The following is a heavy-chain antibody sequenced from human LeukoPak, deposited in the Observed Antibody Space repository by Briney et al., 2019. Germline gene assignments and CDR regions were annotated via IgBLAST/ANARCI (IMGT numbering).Heavy chain of an antibody. V-gene: IGHV3-30*18. CDR1: GFTFSSYG. CDR3: AKDWHRAMVFGLDY. D-gene: IGHD5-18*01. Sequence: ARSLRLSCAASGFTFSSYGMHWVRQAPGKGLEWVAVISYDGSNKYYADSVKGLFTISRDNSKNTLYLQMNSLRAEDTVVYYCAKDWHRAMVFGLDYWGQGTLVTVSS. J-gene: IGHJ4*02. CDR2: ISYDGSNK.